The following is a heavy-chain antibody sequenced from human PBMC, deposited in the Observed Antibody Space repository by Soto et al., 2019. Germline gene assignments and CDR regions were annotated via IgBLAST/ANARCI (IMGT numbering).Heavy chain of an antibody. J-gene: IGHJ4*02. CDR1: GYTFTVYY. V-gene: IGHV1-2*02. CDR3: ARDRDYYDSSGYLGY. D-gene: IGHD3-22*01. Sequence: ASVKVSCTSSGYTFTVYYMHWVRQSRGQGLEWMGWINPNSGGTNYAQKFQGRVTMTRDTSISTAYMELSRLRSDDTAVYYCARDRDYYDSSGYLGYWGQGTLVTVSS. CDR2: INPNSGGT.